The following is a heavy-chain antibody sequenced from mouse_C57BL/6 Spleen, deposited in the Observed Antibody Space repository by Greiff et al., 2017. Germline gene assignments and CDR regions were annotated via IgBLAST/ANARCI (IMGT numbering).Heavy chain of an antibody. CDR2: IYPSDSET. CDR1: GYTFTSYW. V-gene: IGHV1-61*01. CDR3: ARQGIYYYGSSLRF. D-gene: IGHD1-1*01. Sequence: QVQLQQPGAELVRPGSSVKLSCKASGYTFTSYWMDWVKQRPGQGLEWIGNIYPSDSETHYNQKFKDKATLTVDKSSSTAYMQLSILTSEDSAVYSCARQGIYYYGSSLRFWGQGTTLTVSS. J-gene: IGHJ2*01.